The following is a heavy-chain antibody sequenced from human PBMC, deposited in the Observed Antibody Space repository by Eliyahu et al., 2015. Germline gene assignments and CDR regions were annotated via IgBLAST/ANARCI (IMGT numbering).Heavy chain of an antibody. V-gene: IGHV3-49*04. D-gene: IGHD6-19*01. CDR2: IRSKAXGGTT. CDR3: TRVRGGRRGSGWYEDYFDY. J-gene: IGHJ4*02. Sequence: LVQPGRSLRLSCTASGFTFGDYAMSWVRQXPGKGLEWVGXIRSKAXGGTTEYAASVKGRFTISRDDSKSIAYLQMNSLXTEDTXVYYCTRVRGGRRGSGWYEDYFDYWGQGTLVTVSS. CDR1: GFTFGDYA.